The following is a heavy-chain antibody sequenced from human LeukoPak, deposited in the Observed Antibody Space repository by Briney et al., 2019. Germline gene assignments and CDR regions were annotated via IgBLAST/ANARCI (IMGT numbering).Heavy chain of an antibody. V-gene: IGHV3-30*02. Sequence: GGSLRLSCAASGFTFSSYGMHWVRQAPGKGLEWVAFIRYDGSNKYYADSVKGRFTISRDNSKNTLYLQMNSLRAEDTAVYYCAKDSCSSTSCYPEGDYWGQGTLVTVSS. CDR1: GFTFSSYG. CDR2: IRYDGSNK. J-gene: IGHJ4*02. D-gene: IGHD2-2*01. CDR3: AKDSCSSTSCYPEGDY.